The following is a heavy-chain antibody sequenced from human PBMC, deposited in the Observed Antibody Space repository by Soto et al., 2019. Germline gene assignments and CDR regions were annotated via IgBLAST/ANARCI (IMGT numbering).Heavy chain of an antibody. D-gene: IGHD3-22*01. V-gene: IGHV3-30*18. CDR2: ISYDGSNK. J-gene: IGHJ4*02. CDR1: GFTFSSYG. Sequence: PGGSLRLSCAASGFTFSSYGMHWVRQAPGKGLEWVAVISYDGSNKYYADSVKGRFTISRDNSKNTLYLQMNSLRAEDTAVYYCAKEDNGGYYYSWDYWGRGTLVTVSS. CDR3: AKEDNGGYYYSWDY.